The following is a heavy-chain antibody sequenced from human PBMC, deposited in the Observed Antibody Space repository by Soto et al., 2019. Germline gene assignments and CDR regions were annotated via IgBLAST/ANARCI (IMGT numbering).Heavy chain of an antibody. V-gene: IGHV1-8*01. Sequence: QVQLVQSGAEVKKPGASVKVSCKASGYTFTSYDINWVRQATGQGLEWMGWMNPNSGNTGYAQKFQGRVTMTRNTSISTAYLELSSLSFDHAAVDYSAREVTYFGDYWGQGTLVTVSS. J-gene: IGHJ4*02. CDR3: AREVTYFGDY. CDR2: MNPNSGNT. D-gene: IGHD4-4*01. CDR1: GYTFTSYD.